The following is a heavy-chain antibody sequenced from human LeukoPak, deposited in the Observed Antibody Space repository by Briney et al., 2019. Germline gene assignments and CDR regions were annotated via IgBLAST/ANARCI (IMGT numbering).Heavy chain of an antibody. V-gene: IGHV4-39*07. CDR2: ISHSGST. D-gene: IGHD3-3*01. J-gene: IGHJ3*02. CDR1: GGSISNTNYY. Sequence: SETLSLTCTVSGGSISNTNYYWGWIRQPPGKGLEWIGEISHSGSTNYNPSLKSRVTISVDTSKNQFSLKLSSVTAADTAVYYCARPNTSFWSGYYSGLGAFDIWGQGTMVTVSS. CDR3: ARPNTSFWSGYYSGLGAFDI.